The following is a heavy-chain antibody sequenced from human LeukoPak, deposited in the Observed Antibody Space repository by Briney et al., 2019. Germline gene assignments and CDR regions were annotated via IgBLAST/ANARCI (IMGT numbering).Heavy chain of an antibody. CDR2: MNPNSGNT. CDR1: GYTFTSYD. J-gene: IGHJ4*02. CDR3: ARGYSSGLTDY. D-gene: IGHD6-19*01. V-gene: IGHV1-8*01. Sequence: ASVKVSCKASGYTFTSYDINWVRQATGQGLEWMGWMNPNSGNTGYAPKFQGTVTMTGDTSVNTAYMELSSLTSEDTAMYYCARGYSSGLTDYWGQGTLVTVSS.